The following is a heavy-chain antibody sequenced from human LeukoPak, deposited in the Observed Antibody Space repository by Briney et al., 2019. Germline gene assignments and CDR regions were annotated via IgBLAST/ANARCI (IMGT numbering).Heavy chain of an antibody. J-gene: IGHJ5*02. V-gene: IGHV1-2*02. CDR2: INPNSGGT. CDR3: ARVPAANGPFDP. CDR1: GYTFTGYY. D-gene: IGHD2-2*01. Sequence: ASVKVSCKASGYTFTGYYMHWVRQAPGQGLEWMGWINPNSGGTNYAQKFQGRVTMTRDTPISTAYMELSRLRSDDTAVYYCARVPAANGPFDPWGQGTLVTVSS.